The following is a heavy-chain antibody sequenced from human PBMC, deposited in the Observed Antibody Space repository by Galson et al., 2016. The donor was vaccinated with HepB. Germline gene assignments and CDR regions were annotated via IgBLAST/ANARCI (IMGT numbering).Heavy chain of an antibody. Sequence: LSLTCAVYGGSFRNYYWSWIRLPPGKGLEWIGEINQSGSTNYNPSLKSRVAISVDTSRNEFSLKLSSVTAADTAVYYCAREHYTSSWYSQAQRRKNDAFDIWGQGTMVTVSS. CDR3: AREHYTSSWYSQAQRRKNDAFDI. J-gene: IGHJ3*02. V-gene: IGHV4-34*01. CDR1: GGSFRNYY. CDR2: INQSGST. D-gene: IGHD6-13*01.